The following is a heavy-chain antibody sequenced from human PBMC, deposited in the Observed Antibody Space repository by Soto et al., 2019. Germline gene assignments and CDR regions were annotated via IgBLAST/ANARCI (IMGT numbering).Heavy chain of an antibody. J-gene: IGHJ6*02. CDR2: ISYDGSNK. V-gene: IGHV3-30-3*01. Sequence: GGSLRLSCAASGFTFSSYAMHWVRQAPGKGLEWVALISYDGSNKYYADSVKGRFTISRDNSKNTLYLQMNSLRAEDTAVYYCARRYCTNGVCSSPNSGMDVWGQGTTVSVS. D-gene: IGHD2-8*01. CDR3: ARRYCTNGVCSSPNSGMDV. CDR1: GFTFSSYA.